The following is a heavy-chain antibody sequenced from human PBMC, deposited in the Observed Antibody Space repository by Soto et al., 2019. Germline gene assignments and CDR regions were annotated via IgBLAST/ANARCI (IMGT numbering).Heavy chain of an antibody. CDR3: ATEGGDYGGDPNYYYYGMDV. V-gene: IGHV1-24*01. D-gene: IGHD4-17*01. Sequence: ASVKVSCKVSGYTLTELSMHWVRQAPGKGLEWMGGFDPEDGETIYAQKFQGRVTMTEDTSTDTAYMELSSLRSEDTAVYYCATEGGDYGGDPNYYYYGMDVWGQGTTVTVSS. CDR2: FDPEDGET. CDR1: GYTLTELS. J-gene: IGHJ6*02.